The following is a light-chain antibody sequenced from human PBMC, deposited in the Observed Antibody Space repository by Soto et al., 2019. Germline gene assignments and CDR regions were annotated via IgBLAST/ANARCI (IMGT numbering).Light chain of an antibody. CDR3: TSCTSDEPRFYV. Sequence: QSVLAQPASVSGSPGQSITISCTGTRYDVGTYNYVSWYQHHPGQAPKLIIYDVGSRPSGVSHRFSGSKSGITASLAISGLQAEDEADYYCTSCTSDEPRFYVFVGGSKVTVL. V-gene: IGLV2-14*03. J-gene: IGLJ1*01. CDR2: DVG. CDR1: RYDVGTYNY.